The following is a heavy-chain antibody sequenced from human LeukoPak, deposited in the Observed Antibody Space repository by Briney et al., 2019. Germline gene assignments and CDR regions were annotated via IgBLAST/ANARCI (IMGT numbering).Heavy chain of an antibody. CDR3: VRDYLGESGAGGP. J-gene: IGHJ5*02. V-gene: IGHV3-21*01. Sequence: GGSLRLSCTGSGFTFSSYTMNWVRQAPGKGLEWVSFISPSGASTFHAESVKGRFTISRDNAKRSLYFQMNTLGGDDTAVYYCVRDYLGESGAGGPWGQGTLVTVSS. CDR1: GFTFSSYT. D-gene: IGHD3-10*01. CDR2: ISPSGAST.